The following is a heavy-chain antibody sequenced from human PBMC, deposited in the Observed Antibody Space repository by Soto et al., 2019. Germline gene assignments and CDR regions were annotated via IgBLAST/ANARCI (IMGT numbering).Heavy chain of an antibody. CDR1: GFIFSSYT. D-gene: IGHD3-3*02. J-gene: IGHJ3*02. Sequence: GSLRLSCSASGFIFSSYTMYWVRQAPGKGLKYVSAISSNGENTYDTDSVKGRFTISRDNSKKTLYLQMSSLRPEDTAVYYCVKGGYIFGYSASDIWGRGTMVTVSS. CDR2: ISSNGENT. CDR3: VKGGYIFGYSASDI. V-gene: IGHV3-64D*06.